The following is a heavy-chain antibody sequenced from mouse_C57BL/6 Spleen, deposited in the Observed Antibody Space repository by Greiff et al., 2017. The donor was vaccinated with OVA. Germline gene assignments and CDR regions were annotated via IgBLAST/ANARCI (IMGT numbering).Heavy chain of an antibody. CDR3: AKDYTFAY. J-gene: IGHJ3*01. V-gene: IGHV1-26*01. Sequence: EVQLQQSGPELVKPGASVKISCKASGYTFTDYYMNWVKQSHGKSLEWIGDINPNNGGTSYNQKFKGKATLTVDKSSSTAYMELRSLTSEDSAVYYCAKDYTFAYWSQGTLVTVSA. D-gene: IGHD2-12*01. CDR2: INPNNGGT. CDR1: GYTFTDYY.